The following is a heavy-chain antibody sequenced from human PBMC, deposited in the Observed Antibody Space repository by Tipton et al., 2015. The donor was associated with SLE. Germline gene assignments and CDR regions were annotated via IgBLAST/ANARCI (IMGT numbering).Heavy chain of an antibody. Sequence: TLSLTCTVSGGSISSYYWSWIRQPPGKGLEWIGYIYYSGSTSYSGSTNYNPSLKSRVTISLDTSKSQFSLKLSSVTAADTAVYYCARGGVLGFHPSAFDIWGQVSIVTVSS. CDR1: GGSISSYY. J-gene: IGHJ3*02. V-gene: IGHV4-59*01. D-gene: IGHD3-10*01. CDR3: ARGGVLGFHPSAFDI. CDR2: IYYSGSTSYSGST.